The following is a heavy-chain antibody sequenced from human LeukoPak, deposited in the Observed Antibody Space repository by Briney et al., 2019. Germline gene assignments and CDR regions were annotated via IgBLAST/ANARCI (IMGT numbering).Heavy chain of an antibody. Sequence: ASVTVSCKASGYTCTSYYVCWGRQAPGQGLGWMGWIRLRNGITNYAQSFQDRFIITADLSTNTASMALRSLTSDDTAVYFCARAHWVASGHAGFYSDYWGQGTLVTVTS. J-gene: IGHJ4*02. CDR2: IRLRNGIT. CDR3: ARAHWVASGHAGFYSDY. CDR1: GYTCTSYY. V-gene: IGHV1-18*01. D-gene: IGHD5-12*01.